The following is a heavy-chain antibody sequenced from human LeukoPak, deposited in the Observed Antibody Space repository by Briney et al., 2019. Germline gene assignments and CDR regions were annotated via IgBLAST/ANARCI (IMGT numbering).Heavy chain of an antibody. V-gene: IGHV5-51*01. J-gene: IGHJ4*02. D-gene: IGHD5-18*01. CDR2: IYPGDSDP. CDR3: VRLRYTCGYGDY. Sequence: GESLKISCKGSGYNFTSYWIGWVRQMPGKGLEWMGSIYPGDSDPRYSPSFQGQVIISADKSISTAYLQWSSLKASDTAMYYCVRLRYTCGYGDYWGQGTLVTVSS. CDR1: GYNFTSYW.